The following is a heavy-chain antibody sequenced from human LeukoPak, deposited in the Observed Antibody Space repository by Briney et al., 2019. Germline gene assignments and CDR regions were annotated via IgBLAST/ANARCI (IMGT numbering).Heavy chain of an antibody. Sequence: PGGSLRLSCEVSGFTFDDYAMHWVQQVPGKGLEWLSGISWNSGSIGYADSVKGRFTISRDNDKNSLYLQMNTLRGEDTAVYYCARESEHSVSQVDFDLWGQGTMVTVSS. D-gene: IGHD2-15*01. CDR3: ARESEHSVSQVDFDL. CDR2: ISWNSGSI. J-gene: IGHJ3*01. CDR1: GFTFDDYA. V-gene: IGHV3-9*01.